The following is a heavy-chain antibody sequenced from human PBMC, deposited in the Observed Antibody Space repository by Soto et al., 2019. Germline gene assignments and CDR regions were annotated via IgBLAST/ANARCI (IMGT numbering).Heavy chain of an antibody. CDR2: ISGSGGRT. CDR3: AKDRDCSGGSCYYNY. J-gene: IGHJ4*02. Sequence: EVQLLESGGGLVQPGGSLRLSCAASGFTFSNYAMNWVRQAPGKGLEWVSAISGSGGRTYYADSVKGRFTISKDNSKNTLYLQRNSLRAEDTAVYYCAKDRDCSGGSCYYNYWGQGTLVTVSS. V-gene: IGHV3-23*01. D-gene: IGHD2-15*01. CDR1: GFTFSNYA.